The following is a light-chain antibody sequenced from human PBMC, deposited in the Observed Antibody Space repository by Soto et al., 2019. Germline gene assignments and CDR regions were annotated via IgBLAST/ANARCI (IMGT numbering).Light chain of an antibody. J-gene: IGLJ1*01. CDR3: ASWDNSLNGLYV. CDR1: SSNIGRNY. Sequence: QSVMSQPPSASGTPGQRVTISCSGSSSNIGRNYIYWYQQLPGTAPKLLLYGDNQRPSGVPDRFSASKSGASASLAISGLQSEDEATYYCASWDNSLNGLYVFGARTKVTI. V-gene: IGLV1-44*01. CDR2: GDN.